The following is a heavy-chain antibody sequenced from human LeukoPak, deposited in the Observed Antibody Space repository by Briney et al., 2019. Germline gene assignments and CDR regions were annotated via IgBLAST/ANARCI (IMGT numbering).Heavy chain of an antibody. V-gene: IGHV3-15*01. D-gene: IGHD4-17*01. CDR2: IKSKTDGGTT. J-gene: IGHJ4*02. Sequence: GGSLRLSCAASGFTFSNAWMSWVRQAPGKGLEWVGRIKSKTDGGTTDYAAPVKGRFTISRDDSKNTLYLQMNSLKTEDTAVYYYTTPRYGDYSIDVYWGQGTLVTVSS. CDR1: GFTFSNAW. CDR3: TTPRYGDYSIDVY.